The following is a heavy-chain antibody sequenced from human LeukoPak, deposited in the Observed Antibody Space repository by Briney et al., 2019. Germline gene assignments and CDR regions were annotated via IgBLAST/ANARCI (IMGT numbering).Heavy chain of an antibody. CDR2: INPNSGGT. D-gene: IGHD3-10*01. CDR3: ATLDYYGSGRLDY. CDR1: GYTFTGYY. V-gene: IGHV1-2*02. J-gene: IGHJ4*02. Sequence: ASVKVSCKASGYTFTGYYMHWVRQAPGQGLEWMGWINPNSGGTNYAQKFQGRVTMTRDTSLSTAYMELSRLRSDDTAVYYCATLDYYGSGRLDYWGQGTLVTVSS.